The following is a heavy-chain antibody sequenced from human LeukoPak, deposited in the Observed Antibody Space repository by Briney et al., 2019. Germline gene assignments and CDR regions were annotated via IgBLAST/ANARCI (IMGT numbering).Heavy chain of an antibody. J-gene: IGHJ4*02. Sequence: ASVKVSCKASGHTLSDHYIHWVRQAPGQGLEWMGWINPNNGVSDHAQKFQGRVTMTRDTSTSTAFMDLSSLRSDDTAVYYCATETFDCWGQGTLVTVSS. V-gene: IGHV1-2*02. CDR2: INPNNGVS. CDR3: ATETFDC. CDR1: GHTLSDHY.